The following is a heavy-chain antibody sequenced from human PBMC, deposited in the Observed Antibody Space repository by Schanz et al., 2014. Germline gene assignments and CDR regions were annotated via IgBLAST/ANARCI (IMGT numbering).Heavy chain of an antibody. CDR3: ARDKGGYYPFDY. J-gene: IGHJ4*02. D-gene: IGHD3-3*01. CDR2: ITTSTSYT. V-gene: IGHV3-11*06. CDR1: GFTFSDNF. Sequence: QVQLVESGGGLVKPGGSLRLSCAASGFTFSDNFMSWIRQAPGKGLEWISYITTSTSYTNYADSVKGRFTISRDNAKNSLYLQMNSLRAEDTAVYYCARDKGGYYPFDYWGQGTLVTVSS.